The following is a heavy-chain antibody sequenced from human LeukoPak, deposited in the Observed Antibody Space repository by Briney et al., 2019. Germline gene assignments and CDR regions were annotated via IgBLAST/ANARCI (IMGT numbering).Heavy chain of an antibody. CDR2: INWNGGST. CDR3: AKGRGPARGDAFDI. V-gene: IGHV3-20*03. D-gene: IGHD2-15*01. Sequence: WIRQPPGKGLEWVSGINWNGGSTGYADSVKGRFTISRDNAKNSLYLQMNSLRAEDTAVYYCAKGRGPARGDAFDIWGQGTMVTVSS. J-gene: IGHJ3*02.